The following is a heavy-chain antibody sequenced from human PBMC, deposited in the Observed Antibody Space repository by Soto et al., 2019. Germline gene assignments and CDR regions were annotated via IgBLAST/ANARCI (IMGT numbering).Heavy chain of an antibody. CDR3: GKGKITVTGGLDY. V-gene: IGHV4-34*01. Sequence: PSETLSLTCAVYGGSLSGYYWSWIRQSPGKGLEWIGEINHSGSTNYNPSLKSRVSMSVDTSKNQFSLNLGSVTAADTAVYYCGKGKITVTGGLDYWGQGTLVTVSS. CDR1: GGSLSGYY. J-gene: IGHJ4*02. D-gene: IGHD4-4*01. CDR2: INHSGST.